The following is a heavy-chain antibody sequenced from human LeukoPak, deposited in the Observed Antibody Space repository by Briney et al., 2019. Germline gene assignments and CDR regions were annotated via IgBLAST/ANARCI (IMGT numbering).Heavy chain of an antibody. CDR3: AISQYYYDSSGYYLNWFDP. CDR2: FDPEDGET. V-gene: IGHV1-24*01. J-gene: IGHJ5*02. Sequence: ASVKVSCKVSGYTLTELSMHWVRQAPGKGLEWMGGFDPEDGETIYAQKFQGRVTMTEDTSTDTAYMELSSLRSEDTAVYCCAISQYYYDSSGYYLNWFDPWGQGTLVTVSS. D-gene: IGHD3-22*01. CDR1: GYTLTELS.